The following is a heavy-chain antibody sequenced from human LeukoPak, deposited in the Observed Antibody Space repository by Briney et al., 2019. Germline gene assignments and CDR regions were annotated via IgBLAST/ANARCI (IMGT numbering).Heavy chain of an antibody. CDR1: GYSFSSYG. Sequence: GASVKVSCKASGYSFSSYGISWVRQAPGQGLEWMGRINPNSGGTNYAQKFQGRVTMTRDTSISTAYMELSRLRSDDTAVYYCARDLILNIRVEGYYYGMDVWGQGTTVTVSS. CDR2: INPNSGGT. D-gene: IGHD3-3*01. J-gene: IGHJ6*02. V-gene: IGHV1-2*06. CDR3: ARDLILNIRVEGYYYGMDV.